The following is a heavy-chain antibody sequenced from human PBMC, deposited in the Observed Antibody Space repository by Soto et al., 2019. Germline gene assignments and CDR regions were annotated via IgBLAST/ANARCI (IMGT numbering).Heavy chain of an antibody. CDR2: ISAYNGNT. Sequence: ASVKVSCKASGYTFTSYGISWVRQAPGQGLEWMGWISAYNGNTNYAQKLQGRVTMTTDTSTSTAYMELRSLRSDDTAVYYCALQCYDSSGYYYNYYYGMDVWGQGTTVTVSS. D-gene: IGHD3-22*01. CDR1: GYTFTSYG. V-gene: IGHV1-18*01. J-gene: IGHJ6*02. CDR3: ALQCYDSSGYYYNYYYGMDV.